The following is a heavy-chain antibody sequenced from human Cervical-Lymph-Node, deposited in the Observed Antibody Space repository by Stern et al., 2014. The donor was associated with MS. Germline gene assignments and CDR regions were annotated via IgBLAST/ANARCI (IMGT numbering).Heavy chain of an antibody. CDR2: IHYTETT. Sequence: QVQLQESGPGLVKPSETLSLTCTVSGASVSSGGYYWNWIRQPPGRGLEWIGYIHYTETTNYNPSLKSRVTIAVDSSKKQVSLRLTSVTAADTAVYYCAGAYTSSSADYWGRGTRVTVSS. D-gene: IGHD6-6*01. CDR3: AGAYTSSSADY. CDR1: GASVSSGGYY. V-gene: IGHV4-61*08. J-gene: IGHJ4*02.